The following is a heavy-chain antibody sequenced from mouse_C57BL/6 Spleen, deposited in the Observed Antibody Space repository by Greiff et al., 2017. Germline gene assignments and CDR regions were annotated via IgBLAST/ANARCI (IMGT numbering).Heavy chain of an antibody. V-gene: IGHV1-52*01. D-gene: IGHD1-1*02. CDR1: GYTFTSYW. CDR2: IDPSDSET. CDR3: ARSGVATHWYCDV. J-gene: IGHJ1*03. Sequence: QVQLQQPGAELVRPGSSVKLSCKASGYTFTSYWMHWVKQRPIQGLEWIGNIDPSDSETHYNQKFKDKATLTVDKSSSTAYMQLSSLTSEDSAVYYCARSGVATHWYCDVWGTGTTVTGSS.